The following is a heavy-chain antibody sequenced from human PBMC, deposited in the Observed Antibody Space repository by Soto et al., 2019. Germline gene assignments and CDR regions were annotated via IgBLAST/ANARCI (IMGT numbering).Heavy chain of an antibody. CDR2: IYFSGDA. J-gene: IGHJ4*01. D-gene: IGHD5-12*01. V-gene: IGHV4-31*03. Sequence: QVQLQESGPGLVKPSQTLSLTCTVSGGSVRSDRYYWSWIRQRPGKGLEWIGYIYFSGDAYYNPSLXRXXAISVDTSKNQFSLKLTSVTAADTAVYYCASGVIVPTTLVHWGQGALVTVSP. CDR3: ASGVIVPTTLVH. CDR1: GGSVRSDRYY.